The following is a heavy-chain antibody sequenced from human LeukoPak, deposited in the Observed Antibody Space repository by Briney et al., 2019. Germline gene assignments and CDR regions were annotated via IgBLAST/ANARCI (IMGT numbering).Heavy chain of an antibody. Sequence: PSETLSLTCTVSGGSISSYYWSWIRQPPGKGLEWIGYIYYSGSTNYNPSLKSRVTISVDTSKNQFSLKLSSVTAADTAVYYCARDYGGNSRTLYYYYGMDVWGQGTTVTVSS. CDR1: GGSISSYY. CDR3: ARDYGGNSRTLYYYYGMDV. CDR2: IYYSGST. D-gene: IGHD4-17*01. V-gene: IGHV4-59*01. J-gene: IGHJ6*02.